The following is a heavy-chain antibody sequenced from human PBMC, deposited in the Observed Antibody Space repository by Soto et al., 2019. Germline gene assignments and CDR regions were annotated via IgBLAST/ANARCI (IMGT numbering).Heavy chain of an antibody. Sequence: SETLSLTCSVSAGSFSKYYWTWIRQPPGEGLEWIGYIYFNGNTNYNPSLKGRVTISIDTSKKQFSLNPSSVTAADTAVYYCASVTFGGVVLAHWGQGTLVTVSS. CDR2: IYFNGNT. CDR1: AGSFSKYY. J-gene: IGHJ4*02. CDR3: ASVTFGGVVLAH. D-gene: IGHD3-16*01. V-gene: IGHV4-59*01.